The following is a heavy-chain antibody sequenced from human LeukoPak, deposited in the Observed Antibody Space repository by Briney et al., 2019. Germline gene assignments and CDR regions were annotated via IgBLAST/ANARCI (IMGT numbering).Heavy chain of an antibody. CDR3: VRQPPGVYDTTQNWFDP. CDR1: GYIFPSYW. Sequence: GESLRISCKVSGYIFPSYWITWVRQVPGKGLEWMGRIAPSDSYTNYNPSFEGHVTMSVEKSITTVYLQWSSLKASDTAMYYCVRQPPGVYDTTQNWFDPWGQGTLVTVSS. V-gene: IGHV5-10-1*01. D-gene: IGHD3-22*01. CDR2: IAPSDSYT. J-gene: IGHJ5*02.